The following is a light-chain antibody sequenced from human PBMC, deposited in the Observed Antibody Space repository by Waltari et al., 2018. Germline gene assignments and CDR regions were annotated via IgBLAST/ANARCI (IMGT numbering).Light chain of an antibody. CDR2: RAS. V-gene: IGKV4-1*01. CDR1: QSVLYSANNKDY. J-gene: IGKJ4*01. CDR3: QQYYSIPLT. Sequence: DIVMTQSPDSLAVSLGERATINCKSSQSVLYSANNKDYLAWYQQKPGQPAKLLIYRASTREFGVPDRFSGSGSGTDFTLTISSLQAEDVAVYYCQQYYSIPLTFGGGTKVEIK.